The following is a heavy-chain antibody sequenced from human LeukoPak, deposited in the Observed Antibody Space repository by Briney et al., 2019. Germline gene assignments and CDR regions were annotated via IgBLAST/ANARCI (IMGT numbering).Heavy chain of an antibody. V-gene: IGHV3-23*01. Sequence: GGSLRLSCSASGFTVASNYVTWVRQAPGKGLEWVSVISGSGSATYYADSVKGRFTISRDNSKNTLDLQMDSLRAEDTAIYFCAKRGSGSFFIENWGQGTLVTVSS. CDR1: GFTVASNY. J-gene: IGHJ4*02. CDR2: ISGSGSAT. CDR3: AKRGSGSFFIEN. D-gene: IGHD1-26*01.